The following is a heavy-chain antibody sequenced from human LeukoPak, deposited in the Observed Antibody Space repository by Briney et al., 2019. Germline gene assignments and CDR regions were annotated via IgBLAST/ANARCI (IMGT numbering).Heavy chain of an antibody. Sequence: GESLKISCKGSGYSFTSYWIGWVRQMPGKGLEWMGIIYPGDSDTRYSPSFQGQVTISADKSISTAYLQWSSLKASDTAMYYCARASYYYDSSGYWYFDYWGQGTLVTVSP. CDR3: ARASYYYDSSGYWYFDY. CDR2: IYPGDSDT. V-gene: IGHV5-51*01. D-gene: IGHD3-22*01. CDR1: GYSFTSYW. J-gene: IGHJ4*02.